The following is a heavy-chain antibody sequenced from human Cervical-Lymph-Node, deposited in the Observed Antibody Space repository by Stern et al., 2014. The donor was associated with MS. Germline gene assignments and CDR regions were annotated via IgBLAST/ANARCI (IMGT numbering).Heavy chain of an antibody. V-gene: IGHV1-69*01. D-gene: IGHD4-23*01. Sequence: QLVESGVEVKKPGSSVKVSCKASGATFSTNGLHWVRQGPGQGLEWMEAIVPSFKKSNYAQKFRGRVSITADESTNTAYMELTSLTSEDTCLYYCAREHHGGNFAAWGQGTLVTVSS. CDR3: AREHHGGNFAA. J-gene: IGHJ5*02. CDR2: IVPSFKKS. CDR1: GATFSTNG.